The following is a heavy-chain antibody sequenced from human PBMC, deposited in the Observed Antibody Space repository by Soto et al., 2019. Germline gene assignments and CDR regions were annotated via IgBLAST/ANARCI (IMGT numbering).Heavy chain of an antibody. CDR1: GFTFTTYA. CDR3: ASYVRGPAFYLDS. J-gene: IGHJ4*02. Sequence: GGSLRLSCAASGFTFTTYAMSWVRQAPGKGLEWVSVISKNGDEEYYADSVTGRFTISRDSSNNLLYLRMSSLRVEDTAVYYCASYVRGPAFYLDSWGQGTLVTVSS. CDR2: ISKNGDEE. D-gene: IGHD3-10*02. V-gene: IGHV3-23*01.